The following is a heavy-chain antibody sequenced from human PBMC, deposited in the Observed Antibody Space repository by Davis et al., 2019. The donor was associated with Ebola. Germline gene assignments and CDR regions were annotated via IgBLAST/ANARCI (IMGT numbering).Heavy chain of an antibody. CDR1: GFIVSDKY. CDR2: ITWDSGTV. CDR3: AKAIRSPYDSSGYFDY. Sequence: GGSLRLSCAASGFIVSDKYMSWVRQAPGKGLEWVSGITWDSGTVGYADSVKGRFTISRDNAKNSLYLQMNSLRAEDTALYYCAKAIRSPYDSSGYFDYWGQGTLVSVSS. J-gene: IGHJ4*02. V-gene: IGHV3-9*01. D-gene: IGHD3-22*01.